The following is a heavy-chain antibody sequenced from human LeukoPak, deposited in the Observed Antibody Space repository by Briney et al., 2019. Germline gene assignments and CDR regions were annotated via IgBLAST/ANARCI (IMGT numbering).Heavy chain of an antibody. CDR2: IYHSGST. V-gene: IGHV4-38-2*01. D-gene: IGHD3-3*01. J-gene: IGHJ4*02. CDR1: GYPISSGYY. CDR3: ARHPRRYYDFDY. Sequence: PSETLSLTCAVSGYPISSGYYWGWIRQPPGKGLEWIGSIYHSGSTYYNPSLKSRVTISVDTSKNQFSLKLSSVTAADTAVYYCARHPRRYYDFDYWGQGTLVTVSS.